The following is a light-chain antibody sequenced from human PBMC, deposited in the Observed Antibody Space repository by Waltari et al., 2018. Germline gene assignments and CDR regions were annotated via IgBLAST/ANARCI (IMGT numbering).Light chain of an antibody. CDR2: SNK. V-gene: IGLV1-44*01. Sequence: QSVLTQPPSASETPGQMVTISCSGGTSNIGSNTVHWYQQFPGTAPKLLIYSNKPRPSGVPDRVSGSKSGTSASLAITGLQSEDEADYYCATWDDGLRGWVFGGGTKLSVL. J-gene: IGLJ3*02. CDR1: TSNIGSNT. CDR3: ATWDDGLRGWV.